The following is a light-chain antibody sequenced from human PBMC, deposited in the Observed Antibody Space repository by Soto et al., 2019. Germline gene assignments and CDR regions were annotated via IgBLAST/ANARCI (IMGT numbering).Light chain of an antibody. CDR3: QQYNSWTWT. V-gene: IGKV1-5*01. Sequence: IQMTPSPSTLSASVGDRVTITCRASQSISSWLAWYQQKPGKAPKLLIYDASSLESGVPSRFSGSGSGTEFTLTISSLQPDDFATYYCQQYNSWTWTFGQGTKVDIK. CDR1: QSISSW. J-gene: IGKJ1*01. CDR2: DAS.